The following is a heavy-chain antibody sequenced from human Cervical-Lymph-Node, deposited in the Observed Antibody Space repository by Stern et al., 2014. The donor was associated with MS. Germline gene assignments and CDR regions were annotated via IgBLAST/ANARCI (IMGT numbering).Heavy chain of an antibody. Sequence: VHLVESGGGLVQPGMSLRLSCAASGFIFNDYAMHWVRQAPGKGLEWVSAISWNSGIIAYADSVKGRFTISRDNAKNSLFLQLHSLRAEDTALYYCAKSYYTNYYYGMDVWGQGTSVTVSS. D-gene: IGHD1-26*01. CDR2: ISWNSGII. J-gene: IGHJ6*02. CDR1: GFIFNDYA. V-gene: IGHV3-9*01. CDR3: AKSYYTNYYYGMDV.